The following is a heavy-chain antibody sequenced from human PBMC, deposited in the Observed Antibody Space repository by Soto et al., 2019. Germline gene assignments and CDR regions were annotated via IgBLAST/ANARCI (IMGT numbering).Heavy chain of an antibody. J-gene: IGHJ3*01. V-gene: IGHV1-18*01. D-gene: IGHD3-22*01. CDR2: ISAHTGSS. CDR3: ARAFFYQGSDSRGYSFDAFDF. CDR1: GYTFTSSG. Sequence: QVQLVPSGAEVKKPGASVKVSCKASGYTFTSSGMSWVRQAPGQGIEWMGWISAHTGSSEYAQRFQGRVTMTTDRSTSTAYMELRSLRSDDTAVYYCARAFFYQGSDSRGYSFDAFDFWGPGTRVTVSS.